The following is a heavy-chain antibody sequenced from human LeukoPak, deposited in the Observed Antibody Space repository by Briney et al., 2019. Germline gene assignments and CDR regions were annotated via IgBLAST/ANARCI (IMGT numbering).Heavy chain of an antibody. D-gene: IGHD5-12*01. CDR3: ARVSSGGYDLDY. V-gene: IGHV4-59*01. CDR2: IYYSGST. CDR1: GGSISSYY. Sequence: SSETLSLTCTVSGGSISSYYWSWIRQPPGKGLEWIGYIYYSGSTTYNPSLKGRVTISVDTSKNQFSLKLSSVTAADTAVYFCARVSSGGYDLDYWGQGTLVTVSS. J-gene: IGHJ4*02.